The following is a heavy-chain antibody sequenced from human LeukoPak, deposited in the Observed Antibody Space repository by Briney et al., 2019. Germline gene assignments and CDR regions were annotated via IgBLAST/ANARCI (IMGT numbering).Heavy chain of an antibody. CDR2: IYSGGAT. CDR1: GFTFSSYA. J-gene: IGHJ5*02. D-gene: IGHD1-26*01. CDR3: ARGPIVGPTKGFDP. Sequence: PGGSLRLSCVAAGFTFSSYAMSWVRQAPGKGLEWDSVIYSGGATYYADSVKGRFTISRDNSKNMLYLQMNSLRAEDTAVYYCARGPIVGPTKGFDPWGQGTLVTVSS. V-gene: IGHV3-53*01.